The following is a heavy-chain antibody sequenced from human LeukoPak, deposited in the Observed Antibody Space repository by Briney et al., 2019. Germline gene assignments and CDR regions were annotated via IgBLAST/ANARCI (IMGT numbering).Heavy chain of an antibody. D-gene: IGHD2-15*01. CDR1: GYRFTDYW. J-gene: IGHJ4*02. Sequence: GESLKISCKASGYRFTDYWIAWVRQMPGIGLEWMGIIFPGDSDTRYSPSFQGQVTISADKSISTAYLQWSSLKASDTAMHYCARSIGYCSGGRCQNYFDYWGQGTLVTVSS. CDR3: ARSIGYCSGGRCQNYFDY. CDR2: IFPGDSDT. V-gene: IGHV5-51*01.